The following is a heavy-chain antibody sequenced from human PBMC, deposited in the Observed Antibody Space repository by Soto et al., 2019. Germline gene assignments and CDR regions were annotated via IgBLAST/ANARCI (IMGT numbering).Heavy chain of an antibody. CDR3: ARGIAGFDY. J-gene: IGHJ4*02. V-gene: IGHV1-2*02. D-gene: IGHD6-13*01. CDR1: GYTXTGYY. CDR2: INPNSCGT. Sequence: SXKVSFKASGYTXTGYYMNLVRQAPGQGLEWMGWINPNSCGTNYAQKFQGRVTMTRETSISTAYMELSRMRSDDTAVYYCARGIAGFDYWGQGTLGTVSS.